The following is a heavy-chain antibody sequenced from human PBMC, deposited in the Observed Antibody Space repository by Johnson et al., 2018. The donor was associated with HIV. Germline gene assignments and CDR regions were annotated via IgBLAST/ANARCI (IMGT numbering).Heavy chain of an antibody. CDR2: IRYDGSNK. CDR3: AKDREGSGWYEGVAFDI. J-gene: IGHJ3*02. CDR1: RFTFSSYA. D-gene: IGHD6-19*01. V-gene: IGHV3-30*02. Sequence: QVQLVESGGGVVQPGRSLRLSCVASRFTFSSYALHWVRQAPGKGLEWVAFIRYDGSNKYYADSVKCRFTISRDNSKNTLYLQMNSLRAEDTAVYYCAKDREGSGWYEGVAFDIWGQGTMVTVSS.